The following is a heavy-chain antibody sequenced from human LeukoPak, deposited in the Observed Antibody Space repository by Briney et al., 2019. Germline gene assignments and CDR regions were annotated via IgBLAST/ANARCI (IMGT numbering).Heavy chain of an antibody. V-gene: IGHV3-23*01. Sequence: PGRSLRLSCAASGFTFDDYAMHWVRQAPGKGLEWVSGISGGGGGTYFADSVKGRFTISRDNSKNTLYLQMNSLRVEDTAVYYCAKRNAGLGDPPNSKYFDYWGQGTLVTVSS. CDR2: ISGGGGGT. CDR3: AKRNAGLGDPPNSKYFDY. D-gene: IGHD3-16*01. J-gene: IGHJ4*02. CDR1: GFTFDDYA.